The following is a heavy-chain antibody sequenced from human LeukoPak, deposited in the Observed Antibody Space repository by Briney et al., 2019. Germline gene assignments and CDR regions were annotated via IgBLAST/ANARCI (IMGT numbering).Heavy chain of an antibody. CDR1: GFTFSSYS. Sequence: PGGSLRLSCAASGFTFSSYSMNWVRQAPGKRLEWLSYISGGSGSIIHADSVGGRFTISRDDAMNSLYLQMNSLRAEDTAVYYCATVRGCGGDCYYIDYWGQGTLVTVSS. D-gene: IGHD2-21*02. CDR3: ATVRGCGGDCYYIDY. CDR2: ISGGSGSI. V-gene: IGHV3-48*01. J-gene: IGHJ4*02.